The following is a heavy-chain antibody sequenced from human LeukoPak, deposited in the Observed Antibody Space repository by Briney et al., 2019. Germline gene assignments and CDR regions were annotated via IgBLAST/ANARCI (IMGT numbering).Heavy chain of an antibody. CDR3: ALTPDYYGSGSFDY. J-gene: IGHJ4*02. V-gene: IGHV3-7*01. D-gene: IGHD3-10*01. CDR1: GFTFSNAW. CDR2: IKEDGSEK. Sequence: GGSLRLSCAASGFTFSNAWMSWVRQAPGKGLEWVADIKEDGSEKYYVDSVKGRFTISRDNAKNALFLQMISLRAEDTAVYYCALTPDYYGSGSFDYWGQGTLVTVSS.